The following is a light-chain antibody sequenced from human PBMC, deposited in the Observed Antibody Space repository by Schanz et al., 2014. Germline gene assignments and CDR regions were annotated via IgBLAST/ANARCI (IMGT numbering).Light chain of an antibody. J-gene: IGLJ1*01. V-gene: IGLV2-23*02. Sequence: QSALTQPPSASGSPGQSVTISCTGTSSDVGGYNYVSWYQQHPGKAPKLMIYEVSNRPSGVSNRFSGSKSGNTASLTISGLQAEDEADYYCCSYAGSSTFYVFGTGTKLTVL. CDR3: CSYAGSSTFYV. CDR2: EVS. CDR1: SSDVGGYNY.